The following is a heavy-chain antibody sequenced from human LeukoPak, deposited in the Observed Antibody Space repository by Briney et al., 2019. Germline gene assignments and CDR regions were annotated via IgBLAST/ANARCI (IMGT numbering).Heavy chain of an antibody. D-gene: IGHD7-27*01. CDR2: IYHSGST. CDR1: GGSISSYY. J-gene: IGHJ4*02. V-gene: IGHV4-59*12. Sequence: SETLSLTCTVSGGSISSYYWSWIRQPPGKGLEWIGYIYHSGSTYYNPSLKSRVTISVDRSKNQFSLKLSSVTAADTAVYYCARVIKNWAFDYWGQGTLVTVSS. CDR3: ARVIKNWAFDY.